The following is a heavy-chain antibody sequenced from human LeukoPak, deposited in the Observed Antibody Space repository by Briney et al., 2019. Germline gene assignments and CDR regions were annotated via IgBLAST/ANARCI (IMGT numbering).Heavy chain of an antibody. J-gene: IGHJ4*02. CDR1: GFTFSNYA. CDR3: ARDSDWAFDY. V-gene: IGHV3-23*01. D-gene: IGHD3-9*01. CDR2: ISGSGDST. Sequence: GGSLRLSCAASGFTFSNYAMPWVRQAPGKGLEWVSTISGSGDSTYYSDSVKGRFTISRDNSENTLYLQMNDMKAEDTAVYYCARDSDWAFDYWGQGSLVTVSS.